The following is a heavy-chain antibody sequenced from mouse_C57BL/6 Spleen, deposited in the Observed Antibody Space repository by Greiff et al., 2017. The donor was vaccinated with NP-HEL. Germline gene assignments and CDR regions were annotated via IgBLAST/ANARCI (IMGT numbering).Heavy chain of an antibody. Sequence: EVQLQQSGPELVKPGASVKMSCKASGYTFTDYNMHWVKQSHGKSLEWIGYINPNNGGTSYNQKFKGKATLTVNKSSSTAYMELRSRTSEDSAVYYCARGEDFRSSYGYFDVWGTGTTVTVSS. CDR3: ARGEDFRSSYGYFDV. CDR2: INPNNGGT. CDR1: GYTFTDYN. D-gene: IGHD1-1*01. J-gene: IGHJ1*03. V-gene: IGHV1-22*01.